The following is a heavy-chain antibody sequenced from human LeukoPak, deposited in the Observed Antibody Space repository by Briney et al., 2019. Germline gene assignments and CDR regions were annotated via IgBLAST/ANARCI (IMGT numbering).Heavy chain of an antibody. CDR1: GFTFSIYA. Sequence: GGSLRLSCAASGFTFSIYALSWVRQAPGKGLEWVSDISGSGDKTYFADSVKGRFTISRDNSKNTLYLQMNSLRAEDTAVYYCVKKGGYNYAINAFDIWGQGTMVTVSS. D-gene: IGHD5-18*01. J-gene: IGHJ3*02. V-gene: IGHV3-23*01. CDR3: VKKGGYNYAINAFDI. CDR2: ISGSGDKT.